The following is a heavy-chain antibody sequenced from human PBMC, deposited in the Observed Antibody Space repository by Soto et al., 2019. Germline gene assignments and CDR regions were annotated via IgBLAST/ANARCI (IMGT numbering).Heavy chain of an antibody. Sequence: PXVSLRLSCAVSGFTFSNYTMNWVRQTLGKGLEWVSSISSTGKYIYYADSMEGRFSISRDNAKNSLYLQMNSLRAEDTAVYFCARRRKDVYNYGSTFDYWGQGTLVTVS. J-gene: IGHJ4*02. CDR2: ISSTGKYI. D-gene: IGHD5-12*01. V-gene: IGHV3-21*01. CDR3: ARRRKDVYNYGSTFDY. CDR1: GFTFSNYT.